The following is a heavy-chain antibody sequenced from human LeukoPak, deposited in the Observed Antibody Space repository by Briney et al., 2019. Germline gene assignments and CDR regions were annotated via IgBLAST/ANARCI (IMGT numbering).Heavy chain of an antibody. D-gene: IGHD6-13*01. V-gene: IGHV4-59*01. CDR3: ARGRGQLVKGTFDY. Sequence: SETLSLTCTVSGGSISSYYWSWLRQPPGKGLEWIGYIYYSGNTHYNPSLTSRLTLSIDTSKNQFSLELSSVTAADTAVYFCARGRGQLVKGTFDYWGQGTLVTVSS. CDR1: GGSISSYY. J-gene: IGHJ4*02. CDR2: IYYSGNT.